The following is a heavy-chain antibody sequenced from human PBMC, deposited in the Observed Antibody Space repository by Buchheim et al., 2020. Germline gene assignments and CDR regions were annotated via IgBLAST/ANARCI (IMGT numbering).Heavy chain of an antibody. Sequence: QVQLVQSGAEVKKPGASVKVSCKASGYTFTGYYMHWVRQAPGQGLEWMGRINPNSGGTNYAQKFQGRVTMTRDTSISTTYMELSSLRSEDTAVYYCARGQALYYYDSSGYYYGDFDYWGQGTL. CDR2: INPNSGGT. CDR1: GYTFTGYY. CDR3: ARGQALYYYDSSGYYYGDFDY. D-gene: IGHD3-22*01. V-gene: IGHV1-2*06. J-gene: IGHJ4*02.